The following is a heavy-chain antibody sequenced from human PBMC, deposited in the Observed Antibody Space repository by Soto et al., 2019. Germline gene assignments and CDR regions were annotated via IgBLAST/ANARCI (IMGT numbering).Heavy chain of an antibody. V-gene: IGHV5-51*01. CDR1: GYSFTSYW. CDR3: ARTSAAGKYYYGMDV. CDR2: THPGDSDT. D-gene: IGHD6-13*01. Sequence: GESLRISCKGSGYSFTSYWIGWVRQMPGEGLEWVGITHPGDSDTRYSPSFQGQVTISADKSISTAYLQWSSLKASDTAMYYCARTSAAGKYYYGMDVWGQGTTVTVSS. J-gene: IGHJ6*02.